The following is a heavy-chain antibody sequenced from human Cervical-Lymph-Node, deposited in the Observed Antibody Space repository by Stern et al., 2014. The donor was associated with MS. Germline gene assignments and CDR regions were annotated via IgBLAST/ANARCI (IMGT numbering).Heavy chain of an antibody. J-gene: IGHJ4*02. Sequence: QVTLRESGPALVKPTQTLTLTCTFSGFSLSTTGMCLSWIRQPPGKALEWRALLDWDGDKYYSTALKTRLTISKDTSKNQVFLTMTNMAPLDTATYFCVRAREGYYFDYWGQGIPVTVSS. CDR1: GFSLSTTGMC. D-gene: IGHD2-21*01. V-gene: IGHV2-70*01. CDR3: VRAREGYYFDY. CDR2: LDWDGDK.